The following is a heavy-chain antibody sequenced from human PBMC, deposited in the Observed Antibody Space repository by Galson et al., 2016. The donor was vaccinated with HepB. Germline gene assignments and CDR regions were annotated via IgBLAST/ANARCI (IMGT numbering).Heavy chain of an antibody. J-gene: IGHJ4*02. V-gene: IGHV3-48*02. CDR1: GFTFSTHT. Sequence: SLRLSCAASGFTFSTHTMNWVRQAPGKGLEWISYISSSSGTIHYADSVKGRFTISRDNAENSLYLQMNSLRDEDTAVYYCARVWMAAVAFDYWGQGTLVTVSS. D-gene: IGHD6-13*01. CDR2: ISSSSGTI. CDR3: ARVWMAAVAFDY.